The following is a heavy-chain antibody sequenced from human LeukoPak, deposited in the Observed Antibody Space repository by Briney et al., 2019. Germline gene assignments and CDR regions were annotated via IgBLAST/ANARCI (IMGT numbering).Heavy chain of an antibody. Sequence: ASVKVSCKASGYTFSSYAMNWVRQAPGQGLEWMGWINTNTGNPTYAQGFTGRFVFSLDTSVSTAYLQISSLKAEDTAVYYCARVSPGGYDILTGHSFDYWGQGTLVTVSS. CDR3: ARVSPGGYDILTGHSFDY. D-gene: IGHD3-9*01. CDR2: INTNTGNP. CDR1: GYTFSSYA. J-gene: IGHJ4*02. V-gene: IGHV7-4-1*02.